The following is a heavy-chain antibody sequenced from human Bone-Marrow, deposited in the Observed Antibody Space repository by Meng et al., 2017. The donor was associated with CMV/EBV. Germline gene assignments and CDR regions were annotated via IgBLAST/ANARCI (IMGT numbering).Heavy chain of an antibody. J-gene: IGHJ3*02. CDR1: GGSISSYY. D-gene: IGHD4-23*01. Sequence: SETLSLTCTVSGGSISSYYWSWIRQPPGKGLEWIGYIYYSGSTNYNPSLKSRVTISVDTSKNQFSLKLSSVTAADTAVYDCARDGADSIYGGNEEPDAFDIWGQGTMVTVSS. CDR2: IYYSGST. V-gene: IGHV4-59*01. CDR3: ARDGADSIYGGNEEPDAFDI.